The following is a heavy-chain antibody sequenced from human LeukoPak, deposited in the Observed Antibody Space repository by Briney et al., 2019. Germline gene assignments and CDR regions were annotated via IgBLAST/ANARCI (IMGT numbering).Heavy chain of an antibody. CDR3: AKPFGEYGYFYGMDV. CDR2: ISGSGGST. J-gene: IGHJ6*02. D-gene: IGHD3-10*01. V-gene: IGHV3-23*01. Sequence: GGSLRLSCAASGFTISSYAMSWVRQAPGKGLEWVSAISGSGGSTYYGDSVKGRFTISRDKSKNTLYLQMNSLRAEDTAVYYCAKPFGEYGYFYGMDVWGQGTTVTVSS. CDR1: GFTISSYA.